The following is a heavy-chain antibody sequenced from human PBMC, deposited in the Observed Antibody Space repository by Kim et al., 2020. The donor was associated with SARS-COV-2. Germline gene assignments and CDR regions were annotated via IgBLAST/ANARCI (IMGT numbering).Heavy chain of an antibody. D-gene: IGHD4-17*01. Sequence: ADSRKGRFTISRDNSKNTLYLQMNSLRAEATAVYYCAKDHSADYGDYIDYWGQGTLVTVSS. J-gene: IGHJ4*02. CDR3: AKDHSADYGDYIDY. V-gene: IGHV3-30*02.